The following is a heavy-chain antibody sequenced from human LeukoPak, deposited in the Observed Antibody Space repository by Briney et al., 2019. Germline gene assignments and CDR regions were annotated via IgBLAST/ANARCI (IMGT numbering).Heavy chain of an antibody. D-gene: IGHD6-19*01. Sequence: PSETLSLTCTISGGSLIGYYWTWIRQPARKGLEWIGRISSSGSTNYNPSLKSRVTMSVDTSKNQVSLRLSSVTAADTAVYYCARARSGWYFDYWGQGNLVTVSS. V-gene: IGHV4-4*07. CDR1: GGSLIGYY. J-gene: IGHJ4*02. CDR3: ARARSGWYFDY. CDR2: ISSSGST.